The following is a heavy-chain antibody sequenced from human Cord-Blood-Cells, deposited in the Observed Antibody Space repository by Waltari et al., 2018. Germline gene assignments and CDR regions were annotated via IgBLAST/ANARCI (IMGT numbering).Heavy chain of an antibody. CDR2: IYYSGST. Sequence: QVQLQESGPGLVKPSETLSLTCTGSGGSISSHYWSWNRQPPGKGLEWIGYIYYSGSTNYNPSLKSRVTISVDTSKNQFSLKLSSVTAADTAVYYCASTGIAAAGRGAFDIWGQGTMVTVSS. D-gene: IGHD6-13*01. CDR1: GGSISSHY. CDR3: ASTGIAAAGRGAFDI. V-gene: IGHV4-59*11. J-gene: IGHJ3*02.